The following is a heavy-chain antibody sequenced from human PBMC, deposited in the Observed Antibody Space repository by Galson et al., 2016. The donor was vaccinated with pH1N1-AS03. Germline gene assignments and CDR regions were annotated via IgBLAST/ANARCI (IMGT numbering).Heavy chain of an antibody. CDR2: IRYGESIN. D-gene: IGHD3-3*01. J-gene: IGHJ4*02. CDR1: GFVFSTSA. CDR3: VKGGGYLHGFLEYYFDS. V-gene: IGHV3-30*02. Sequence: SLRLSCAASGFVFSTSAIHWVRQSPGKGLESVAFIRYGESINNYGDSGKGRLTISRDNSKKTVDLEMKSLRPDDSAVYYCVKGGGYLHGFLEYYFDSWGQGSLVTVSS.